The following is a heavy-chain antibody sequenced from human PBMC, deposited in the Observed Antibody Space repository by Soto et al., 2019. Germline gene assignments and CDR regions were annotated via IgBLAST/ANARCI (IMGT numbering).Heavy chain of an antibody. CDR1: GGSFSGYY. CDR2: INHSGST. J-gene: IGHJ5*02. D-gene: IGHD3-10*01. V-gene: IGHV4-34*01. CDR3: ARVYGSGSYNWFDP. Sequence: QVQLQQWGAGLLKPSETLSLTCAVYGGSFSGYYWSWIRQPPGKGLEWIGEINHSGSTNYNPSLKSRVTISVDTSKNQFSLKMSSVTAADTAVYYCARVYGSGSYNWFDPWGQGTLVTVSS.